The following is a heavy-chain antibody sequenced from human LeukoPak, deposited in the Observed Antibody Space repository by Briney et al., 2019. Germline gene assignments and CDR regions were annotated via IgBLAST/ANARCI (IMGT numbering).Heavy chain of an antibody. J-gene: IGHJ5*02. CDR2: ISYDGSNK. CDR3: PREAPRCSGGSCSGSPFDP. V-gene: IGHV3-30*14. CDR1: GFTFSSYA. Sequence: GRSLRLSCAASGFTFSSYAMHWVRQAPGKGLEWVAVISYDGSNKYYADSVKGRFTISRDNSKNTLYLQMNSLRADDTAVYYFPREAPRCSGGSCSGSPFDPWGQGTLVSVSS. D-gene: IGHD2-15*01.